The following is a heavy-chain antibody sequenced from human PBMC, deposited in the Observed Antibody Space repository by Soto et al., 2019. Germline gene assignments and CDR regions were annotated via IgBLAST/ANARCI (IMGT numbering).Heavy chain of an antibody. Sequence: QVQLVQSGAEVKKPGSSVKVSCKASGGTFSTYGISWVRQAPGQGLEWMGGITAIFGVANYAPKFQGRVTITADESTSTAYMELNSLRSEDSAVYYCARSEAVRSEAGTTVVGPNNWLDPWGQGTLVIVSS. J-gene: IGHJ5*02. V-gene: IGHV1-69*01. D-gene: IGHD1-7*01. CDR3: ARSEAVRSEAGTTVVGPNNWLDP. CDR2: ITAIFGVA. CDR1: GGTFSTYG.